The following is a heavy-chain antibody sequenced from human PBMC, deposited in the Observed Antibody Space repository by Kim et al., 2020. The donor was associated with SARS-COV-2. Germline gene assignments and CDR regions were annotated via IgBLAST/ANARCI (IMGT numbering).Heavy chain of an antibody. V-gene: IGHV3-48*01. CDR1: GFTFSGYT. CDR2: ISTNSATT. CDR3: ARDNWTPDWYSGS. J-gene: IGHJ2*01. D-gene: IGHD2-15*01. Sequence: GGSLRLSCAASGFTFSGYTMHWVRQAPGKGLEWVSSISTNSATTYYADSVKGRFTISRDNAKTTLYLQMNSLRAEDTALYYCARDNWTPDWYSGSWGRGT.